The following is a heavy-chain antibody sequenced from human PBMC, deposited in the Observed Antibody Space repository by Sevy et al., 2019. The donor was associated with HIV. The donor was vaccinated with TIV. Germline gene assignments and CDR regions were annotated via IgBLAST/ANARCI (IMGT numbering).Heavy chain of an antibody. D-gene: IGHD2-2*01. CDR3: ARGRQAYVVVVPSTVPFDY. Sequence: SETLSLTCAVSGGSFSGYFWNWIRQSPGKGLEWIGEINLTGSLKYNPSLKSRVTISVDASKSQLSLHLRSVTAADTAVYYCARGRQAYVVVVPSTVPFDYWGRGTLVTVSS. CDR1: GGSFSGYF. J-gene: IGHJ4*02. CDR2: INLTGSL. V-gene: IGHV4-34*01.